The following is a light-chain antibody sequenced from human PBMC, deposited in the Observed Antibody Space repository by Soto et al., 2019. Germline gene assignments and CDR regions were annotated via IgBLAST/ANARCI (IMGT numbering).Light chain of an antibody. CDR3: QQYDNLPPLT. Sequence: DIQMTQSPSSLSASVGDRVTITCQASQDISTYLNWYQQKPGKAPKLLIYDASNLETGGPSRFSGSGSGTDFTFTISSLQPEDIATDYCQQYDNLPPLTCGGGTKVEIK. CDR2: DAS. J-gene: IGKJ4*01. V-gene: IGKV1-33*01. CDR1: QDISTY.